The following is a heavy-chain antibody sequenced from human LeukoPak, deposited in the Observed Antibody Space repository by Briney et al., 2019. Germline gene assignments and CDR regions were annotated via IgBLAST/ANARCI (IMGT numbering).Heavy chain of an antibody. Sequence: PSETLSLTCAVYGGSFSGYYWSWIRQPPGKGLKWIGEINHSGSTNYNPSLKSRVTISVDTSKNQFSLKLSSVTAADTAVYYCARAGYCSGGSCYSGAKWFDPWGQGTLVTVSS. CDR1: GGSFSGYY. CDR2: INHSGST. J-gene: IGHJ5*02. V-gene: IGHV4-34*01. CDR3: ARAGYCSGGSCYSGAKWFDP. D-gene: IGHD2-15*01.